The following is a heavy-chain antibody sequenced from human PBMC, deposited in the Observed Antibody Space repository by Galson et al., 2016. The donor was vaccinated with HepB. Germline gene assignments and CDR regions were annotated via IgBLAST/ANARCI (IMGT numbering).Heavy chain of an antibody. Sequence: SLRLSCAVSGFTFSSYAMHWVRQAPGKGLEWMAGISSDGSKEFYADSVKGRFTISRDNSKNTVYLQMSALLPQDTAVYYCARGLPIRITMARLPAWGQGTLVTVSS. CDR3: ARGLPIRITMARLPA. V-gene: IGHV3-30-3*01. CDR2: ISSDGSKE. D-gene: IGHD3-10*01. J-gene: IGHJ5*02. CDR1: GFTFSSYA.